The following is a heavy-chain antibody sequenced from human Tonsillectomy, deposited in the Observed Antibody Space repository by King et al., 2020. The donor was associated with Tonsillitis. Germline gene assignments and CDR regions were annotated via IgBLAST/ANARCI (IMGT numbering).Heavy chain of an antibody. CDR2: INPNSGGT. CDR1: GYTFTGYY. J-gene: IGHJ4*02. CDR3: ARDRLGYCSSTSCRHFYYFDY. Sequence: QVQLVESGAEVKKPGASVKVSCKASGYTFTGYYMHWVRQAPGQGLEWMGWINPNSGGTNYAQKFQGRVTMTRDTSISTAFMELSRLRSDDTAVYYCARDRLGYCSSTSCRHFYYFDYWGQGTLVTVSS. D-gene: IGHD2-2*01. V-gene: IGHV1-2*02.